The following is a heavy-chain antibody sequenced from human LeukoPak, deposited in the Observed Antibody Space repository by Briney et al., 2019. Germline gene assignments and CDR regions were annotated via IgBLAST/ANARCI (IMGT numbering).Heavy chain of an antibody. CDR2: IWYDGGNK. CDR3: ARDSGIWDIVATPDDY. J-gene: IGHJ4*02. V-gene: IGHV3-33*01. CDR1: GFTFSSYG. D-gene: IGHD5-12*01. Sequence: QPGRSLRLSCAASGFTFSSYGMHWVRQAPGKGLEWVAVIWYDGGNKYYADSVKGRFTISRDNSKNTLYLQMNSLRAEDTAVYYCARDSGIWDIVATPDDYWGQGTLVTVSS.